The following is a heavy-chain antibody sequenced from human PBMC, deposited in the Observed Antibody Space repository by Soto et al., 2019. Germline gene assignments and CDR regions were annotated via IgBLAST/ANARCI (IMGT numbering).Heavy chain of an antibody. Sequence: GGSLRLSCAASGFTFGTHSMNWVRQAPGKGLEWVSVISGSGEIIYYGDSVKGRFTISRDNVRNTLFLQMNGLRAEDTAVYYCVKGETETYFDFWGQGTLVTVSS. D-gene: IGHD1-26*01. CDR2: ISGSGEII. CDR1: GFTFGTHS. J-gene: IGHJ4*02. CDR3: VKGETETYFDF. V-gene: IGHV3-23*01.